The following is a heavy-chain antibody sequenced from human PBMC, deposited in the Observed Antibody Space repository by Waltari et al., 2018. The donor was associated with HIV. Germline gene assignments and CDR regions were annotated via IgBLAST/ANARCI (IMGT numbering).Heavy chain of an antibody. CDR2: FDPEEDET. CDR3: AVAVGTPYDF. Sequence: QVQLVQSGAEVKQPGASVKVSCKVSGYSLTEASIHWVRQAPGKGVEWMGGFDPEEDETIYAQKFQGRVTMTEDTSSGTAYMELSSLRSEDTALYYCAVAVGTPYDFWGKGTQVIVSS. V-gene: IGHV1-24*01. J-gene: IGHJ4*02. CDR1: GYSLTEAS. D-gene: IGHD3-16*01.